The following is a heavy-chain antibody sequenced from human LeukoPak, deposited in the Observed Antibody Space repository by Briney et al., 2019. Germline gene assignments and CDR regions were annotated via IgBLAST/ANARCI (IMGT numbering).Heavy chain of an antibody. CDR1: GGSISSGGYY. CDR2: IYHSGST. V-gene: IGHV4-30-2*01. Sequence: PSETLSLTCTVSGGSISSGGYYWRWIQQPPGKGLEWIGYIYHSGSTYYNPSLKSRVTISVDRSKNQFSLKLSSVTAADTAVYYCARGSGEPWGQGTLVTVSS. J-gene: IGHJ5*02. D-gene: IGHD3-10*01. CDR3: ARGSGEP.